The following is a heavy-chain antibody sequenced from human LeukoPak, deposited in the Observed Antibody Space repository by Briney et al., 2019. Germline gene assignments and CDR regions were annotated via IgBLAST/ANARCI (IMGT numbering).Heavy chain of an antibody. Sequence: SETLSLTCTVSGGSISSYYWSWIRQPPGKGLEWIGYIYYSGSTNYNPSLKSRVTISVDTSKNQFSLKLSSVTAADTAVYCCARAGSGYYAIFDYWGQGTLVTVSS. D-gene: IGHD3-22*01. CDR3: ARAGSGYYAIFDY. V-gene: IGHV4-59*01. CDR2: IYYSGST. CDR1: GGSISSYY. J-gene: IGHJ4*02.